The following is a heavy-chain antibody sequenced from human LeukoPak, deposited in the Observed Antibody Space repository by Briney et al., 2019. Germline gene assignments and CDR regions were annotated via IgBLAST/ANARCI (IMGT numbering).Heavy chain of an antibody. Sequence: GGSLRLSCAASGFTFSSYGMHWVRQAPGKGLEWVAFIRYDGSNKYYADSVKGRFTISRDNSKNTLYLQMNSLRAEDTAVYYCAKDRQKSLHAFDIWGQGTMLTVSS. D-gene: IGHD2-15*01. CDR3: AKDRQKSLHAFDI. CDR2: IRYDGSNK. V-gene: IGHV3-30*02. J-gene: IGHJ3*02. CDR1: GFTFSSYG.